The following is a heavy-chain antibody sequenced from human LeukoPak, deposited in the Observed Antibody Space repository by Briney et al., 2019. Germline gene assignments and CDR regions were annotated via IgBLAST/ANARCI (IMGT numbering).Heavy chain of an antibody. Sequence: SATLSLTCTVSGGSISNYYCSWIRQPAGKGLEWIGRIYTSGSTNYNPSLKSRITMSVDTSKNQFSLKLTSVTAADTAVYYCARDYCTNDVCRQIDSWGQGTLVTVSS. V-gene: IGHV4-4*07. CDR3: ARDYCTNDVCRQIDS. D-gene: IGHD2-8*01. CDR2: IYTSGST. J-gene: IGHJ4*02. CDR1: GGSISNYY.